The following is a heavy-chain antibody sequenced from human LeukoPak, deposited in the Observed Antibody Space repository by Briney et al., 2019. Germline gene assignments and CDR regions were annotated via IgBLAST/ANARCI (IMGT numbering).Heavy chain of an antibody. CDR2: ISSSGSTI. Sequence: PSETLSLTCTVSGGSISSSSYYWGWIRQPPGKGLEWVSYISSSGSTIYYADSVKGRFTISRDNSKNTLYLQMNSLRAEDTAIYYCANPPTVTSFHYWGQGTLVTVSS. CDR1: GGSISSSSYY. D-gene: IGHD4-11*01. V-gene: IGHV3-11*01. CDR3: ANPPTVTSFHY. J-gene: IGHJ4*02.